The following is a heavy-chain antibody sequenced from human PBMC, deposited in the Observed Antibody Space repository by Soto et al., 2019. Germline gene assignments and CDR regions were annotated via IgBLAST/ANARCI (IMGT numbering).Heavy chain of an antibody. CDR3: ATVRWYYDSSGYSLVVYYFDY. J-gene: IGHJ4*02. Sequence: ASVKVSCKASGYTFTGQYIHWVRQAPGQGLEWMGWINPNSGGTNYAQKFQGWVTMTRDTSISTAYMELSRLRSDDTAVYYCATVRWYYDSSGYSLVVYYFDYWGQGTLVTVSS. CDR1: GYTFTGQY. CDR2: INPNSGGT. V-gene: IGHV1-2*04. D-gene: IGHD3-22*01.